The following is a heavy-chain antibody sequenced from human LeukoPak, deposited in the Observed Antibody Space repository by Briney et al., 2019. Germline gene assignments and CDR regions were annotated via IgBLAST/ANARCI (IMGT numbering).Heavy chain of an antibody. CDR2: ISYDGSNK. D-gene: IGHD6-13*01. Sequence: PGGSLRLSCAASGFTFSSYAMHWVRQAPGKGLEWVAVISYDGSNKYYADSVKGRFTISRDNSKNTLYLQMNSLRAEDTAVYYCAREESSWYQTYYYYYYGMDVWGQGTTVTVSS. CDR3: AREESSWYQTYYYYYYGMDV. CDR1: GFTFSSYA. V-gene: IGHV3-30*04. J-gene: IGHJ6*02.